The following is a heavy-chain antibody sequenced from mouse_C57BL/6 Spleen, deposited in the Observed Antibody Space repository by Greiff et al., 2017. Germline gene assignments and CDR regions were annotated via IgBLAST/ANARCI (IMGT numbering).Heavy chain of an antibody. CDR1: GYTFTSYW. Sequence: QVQLQQPGAELVRPGSSVKLSCKASGYTFTSYWMHWVKQRPIQGLEWIGNIDPSDSETHYNQKFKDKATLTVDKSSSTAYMQLSSLTSEVSAVYYCARRDYYGSSYDYFDYWGQGTTLTVSS. J-gene: IGHJ2*01. CDR2: IDPSDSET. CDR3: ARRDYYGSSYDYFDY. D-gene: IGHD1-1*01. V-gene: IGHV1-52*01.